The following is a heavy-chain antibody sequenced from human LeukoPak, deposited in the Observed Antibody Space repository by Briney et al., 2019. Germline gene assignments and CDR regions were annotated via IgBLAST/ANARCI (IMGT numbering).Heavy chain of an antibody. J-gene: IGHJ6*02. V-gene: IGHV3-66*01. CDR3: ARDLVSRWFGEFTHGMDV. Sequence: GGSLRLSCAASGFTVSSNYMSWVRQAPGKGLEWVSVIYSGGSTYYADSVKGRFTISRDNSKNTLYLQMNSLRAEDTAVYYCARDLVSRWFGEFTHGMDVWGQGTTVTVSS. D-gene: IGHD3-10*01. CDR1: GFTVSSNY. CDR2: IYSGGST.